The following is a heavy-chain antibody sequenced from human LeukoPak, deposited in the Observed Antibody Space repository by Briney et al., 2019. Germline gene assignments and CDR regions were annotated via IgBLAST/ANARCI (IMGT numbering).Heavy chain of an antibody. CDR2: ISPNSGGR. CDR1: GYTFIDYY. V-gene: IGHV1-2*02. D-gene: IGHD1-26*01. Sequence: GASVKVSCKASGYTFIDYYMHWVRQAPGQGLGWIGGISPNSGGRKYVQKFQGRVTMTRDTYITTVYMELSGLSFDDTAVYYCARGGGRYSVDYWGQGTLVIVSS. J-gene: IGHJ4*02. CDR3: ARGGGRYSVDY.